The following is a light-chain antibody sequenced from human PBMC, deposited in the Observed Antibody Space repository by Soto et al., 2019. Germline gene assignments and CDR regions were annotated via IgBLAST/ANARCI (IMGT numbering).Light chain of an antibody. CDR1: SSDVGGYNF. V-gene: IGLV2-8*01. J-gene: IGLJ1*01. CDR2: EVS. CDR3: SSYAGSSTCV. Sequence: QSALTQAPSASGPPGQSVTISCTGTSSDVGGYNFVSWYQQHPGKAPKLIIYEVSQRPSGVPDRFSASKSGNTASLTVSGLQAEDEADYFCSSYAGSSTCVFGTGTKLTVL.